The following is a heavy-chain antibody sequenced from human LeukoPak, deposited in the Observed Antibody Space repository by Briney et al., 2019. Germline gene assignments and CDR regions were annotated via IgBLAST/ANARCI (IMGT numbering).Heavy chain of an antibody. J-gene: IGHJ5*02. V-gene: IGHV3-23*01. CDR3: ARGKAGGLVDLFDP. CDR1: GFTFSACA. CDR2: IVATYEGT. Sequence: GGSLRLSCAASGFTFSACAMMWVRRAPGKGLEWVSSIVATYEGTFYADSVQGRFIISRDNSESTVSLQMNSLRAEDTAVYYCARGKAGGLVDLFDPWGQGTLVTVSS. D-gene: IGHD3/OR15-3a*01.